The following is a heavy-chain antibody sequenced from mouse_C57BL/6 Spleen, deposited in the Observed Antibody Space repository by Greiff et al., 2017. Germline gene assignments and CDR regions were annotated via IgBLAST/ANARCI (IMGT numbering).Heavy chain of an antibody. J-gene: IGHJ1*03. V-gene: IGHV1-55*01. CDR2: IYPGSGST. D-gene: IGHD1-1*01. CDR1: GYTFTSYW. CDR3: AYTGPWYVDV. Sequence: QVQLQQPGAELVKPGASVTMSCKASGYTFTSYWITWVKQRPGQGLEWIGDIYPGSGSTNYNEKFKSKATLTVDTSSSTAYMQLSSLTSEDSAVYYCAYTGPWYVDVWGTGTTVTVSS.